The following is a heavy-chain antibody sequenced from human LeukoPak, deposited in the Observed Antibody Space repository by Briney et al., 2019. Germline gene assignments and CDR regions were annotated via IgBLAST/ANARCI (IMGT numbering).Heavy chain of an antibody. CDR2: ISGSGGRT. CDR1: GFTFSSYA. Sequence: GGSLRLSCAASGFTFSSYAMSWVRQAPGKGLEWVSGISGSGGRTYYADSVKGRFTISRDNAKNSLYLQMNSLRVEDTAFYYCAKDNRRHYTSGPNPDSLHWGQGALVTVSS. D-gene: IGHD6-19*01. J-gene: IGHJ4*02. CDR3: AKDNRRHYTSGPNPDSLH. V-gene: IGHV3-23*01.